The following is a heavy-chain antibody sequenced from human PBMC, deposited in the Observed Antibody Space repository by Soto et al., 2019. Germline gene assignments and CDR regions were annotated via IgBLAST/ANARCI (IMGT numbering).Heavy chain of an antibody. Sequence: QVQLQESGPGLVKPSQTLSLTCTVSGGSISTVDYWWSWIRQSPDMGLEWIGHIYDGGRTYNNPSLESRVTRAVDPSKSQLSLTLSSVSAADTAVYYWAIGPSGDKVDSWGQGTLVTVSS. V-gene: IGHV4-30-4*01. CDR2: IYDGGRT. CDR1: GGSISTVDYW. CDR3: AIGPSGDKVDS. J-gene: IGHJ4*02. D-gene: IGHD7-27*01.